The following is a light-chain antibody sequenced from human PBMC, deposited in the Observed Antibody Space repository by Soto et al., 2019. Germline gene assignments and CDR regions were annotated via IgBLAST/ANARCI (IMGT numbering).Light chain of an antibody. Sequence: QSVLTQPPSVSGAPGQRVIISCTGSSSNIGAGRDVHWYRQFPGEAPKFLISDSNHRPSGVPDRFSVSKSGASASLAITGLRAEDEGEYFYQSYGTSLSGLYVFGTGTKLTVL. CDR1: SSNIGAGRD. CDR3: QSYGTSLSGLYV. V-gene: IGLV1-40*01. J-gene: IGLJ1*01. CDR2: DSN.